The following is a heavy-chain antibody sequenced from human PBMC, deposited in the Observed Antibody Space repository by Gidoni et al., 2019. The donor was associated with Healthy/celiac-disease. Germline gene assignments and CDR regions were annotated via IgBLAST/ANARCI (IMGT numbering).Heavy chain of an antibody. CDR1: GFTFSSYG. V-gene: IGHV3-30*18. CDR3: AKDPSYSSSWSGWVDY. J-gene: IGHJ4*02. D-gene: IGHD6-13*01. Sequence: QVQLVESGGGVVQPGRSLRLSCAASGFTFSSYGMHWVRQAPGKGLEWVAVISYDGSNKYYADSVKGRFTISRDNSKNTLYLQMNSLRAEDTAVYYCAKDPSYSSSWSGWVDYWGQGTLVTVSS. CDR2: ISYDGSNK.